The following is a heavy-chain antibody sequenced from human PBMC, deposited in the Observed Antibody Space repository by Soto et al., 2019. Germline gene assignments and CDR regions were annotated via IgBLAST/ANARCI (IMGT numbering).Heavy chain of an antibody. V-gene: IGHV5-51*01. D-gene: IGHD3-22*01. CDR3: ARRSYYDSSGYLYFDY. CDR1: GYSFTIYW. CDR2: IYPGDSDT. J-gene: IGHJ4*02. Sequence: GESLKISCNGSGYSFTIYWIGWVRQMPGKGLEWMGIIYPGDSDTRYSPSVQGQVTISADKSISTAYLQWSSLKASDTAMYYCARRSYYDSSGYLYFDYWGQGTLVTVSS.